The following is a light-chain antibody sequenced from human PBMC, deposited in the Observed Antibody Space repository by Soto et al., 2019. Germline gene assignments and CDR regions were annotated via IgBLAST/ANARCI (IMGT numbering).Light chain of an antibody. CDR3: QQYNNWPLT. CDR2: GAS. V-gene: IGKV3-15*01. J-gene: IGKJ4*01. CDR1: QSFNNK. Sequence: EIVMTQSPATLSVSPGERTSLSCRANQSFNNKLAWNQQKPGQDPRLLIFGASTRATGIPARFSGSGPGTEFTLTINSLQSEDFAVYYCQQYNNWPLTLGGGTKVEIK.